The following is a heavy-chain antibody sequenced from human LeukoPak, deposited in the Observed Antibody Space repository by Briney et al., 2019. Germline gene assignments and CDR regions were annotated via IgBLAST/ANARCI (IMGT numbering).Heavy chain of an antibody. CDR3: ARRAGTTVTTKFDY. CDR1: GGSISSSSYY. D-gene: IGHD4-17*01. CDR2: IYYSGST. Sequence: SETLSLTCTVSGGSISSSSYYWGWIRQPPGKGLEWIGSIYYSGSTYYNPSLKSRVTISVDTSKNQFSLKLSSVTAADTAVYYCARRAGTTVTTKFDYWGQGTLVTVSS. J-gene: IGHJ4*02. V-gene: IGHV4-39*07.